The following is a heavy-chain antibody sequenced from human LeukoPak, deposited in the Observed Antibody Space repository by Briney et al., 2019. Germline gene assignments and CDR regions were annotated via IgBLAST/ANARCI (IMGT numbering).Heavy chain of an antibody. CDR1: GDGVSSNSAA. Sequence: SQTLSLTCAISGDGVSSNSAAWNWLRQSPSRGLEWLGRTYYRSKWYNDYAVSVKSRITINPDTSKNQFSLQLNSVSPEDTAVYYCTKATPGPSYYYGMDLWGKGTTVTVSS. CDR2: TYYRSKWYN. V-gene: IGHV6-1*01. CDR3: TKATPGPSYYYGMDL. J-gene: IGHJ6*04.